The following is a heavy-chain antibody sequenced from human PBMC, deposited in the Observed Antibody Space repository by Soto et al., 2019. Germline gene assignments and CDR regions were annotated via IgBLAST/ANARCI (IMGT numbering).Heavy chain of an antibody. CDR1: GFTFTSAW. Sequence: ELQLVESGGGLVKPGGSLTLSCAASGFTFTSAWMSWVRQAPGKGLEWVGRIKSKTDGGTTDYAAPVKDRFTISRDDSISSLFLQMSTLRTEDTAVYYCAHAASGSWGQGTLVTVSS. CDR3: AHAASGS. D-gene: IGHD6-25*01. J-gene: IGHJ4*02. V-gene: IGHV3-15*01. CDR2: IKSKTDGGTT.